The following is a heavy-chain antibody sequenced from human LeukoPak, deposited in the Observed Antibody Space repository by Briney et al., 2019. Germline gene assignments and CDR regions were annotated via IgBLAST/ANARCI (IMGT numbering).Heavy chain of an antibody. V-gene: IGHV3-30*02. Sequence: GGSLRLSCAASGFTFSSYGMHWVRQAPGKGLEWVAFIRYDGSNKYYADSVKGRFTISRDNSKNTLYLQMNSLRPEDTAVYYCVSPTADYPFLYYFDSWGQGTLVTVSS. CDR2: IRYDGSNK. D-gene: IGHD5-12*01. CDR1: GFTFSSYG. J-gene: IGHJ4*02. CDR3: VSPTADYPFLYYFDS.